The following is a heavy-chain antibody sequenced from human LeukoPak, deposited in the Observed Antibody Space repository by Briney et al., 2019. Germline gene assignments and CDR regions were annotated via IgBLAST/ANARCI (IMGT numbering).Heavy chain of an antibody. CDR1: GYTFTSYD. Sequence: ASVKVSCKGSGYTFTSYDINWVRQATGQGLEWMGWMNPNSGNTSYAQKFQGRVTMTRNTSISTAYMELSSLRSEDTAVYYCAKDRDALVLDYWGQGTLVTVSS. V-gene: IGHV1-8*01. J-gene: IGHJ4*02. CDR3: AKDRDALVLDY. CDR2: MNPNSGNT.